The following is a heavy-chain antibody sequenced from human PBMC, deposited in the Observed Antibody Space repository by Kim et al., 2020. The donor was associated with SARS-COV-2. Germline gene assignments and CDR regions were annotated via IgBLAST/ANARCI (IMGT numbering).Heavy chain of an antibody. Sequence: ASVKVSCKASGYTFTSYGISWVRQAPGQGLEWMGWISAYNGNTNYAQKLQGRVTMTTDTSTSTAYMELRSLRSDDTAVYYCAIRAPRYCSGGSCYSFLWGQGTLVTVSS. CDR3: AIRAPRYCSGGSCYSFL. CDR2: ISAYNGNT. V-gene: IGHV1-18*04. J-gene: IGHJ4*02. D-gene: IGHD2-15*01. CDR1: GYTFTSYG.